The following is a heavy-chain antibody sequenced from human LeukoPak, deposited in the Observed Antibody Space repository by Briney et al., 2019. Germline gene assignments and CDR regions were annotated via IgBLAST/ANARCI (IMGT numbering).Heavy chain of an antibody. V-gene: IGHV3-7*01. CDR2: IKQDGSEK. Sequence: PGGSLRLSCAASGFTFSNFWMNWVRQAPGKGLEWVANIKQDGSEKYYVDSVKGRFTISRDNAKNSLYLQMNSLRAEDTAVYYCASLLTGAFDIWGQGTMVTVSS. CDR3: ASLLTGAFDI. J-gene: IGHJ3*02. CDR1: GFTFSNFW.